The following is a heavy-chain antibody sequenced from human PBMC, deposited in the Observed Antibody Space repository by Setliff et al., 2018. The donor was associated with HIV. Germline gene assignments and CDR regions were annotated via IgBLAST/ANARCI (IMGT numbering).Heavy chain of an antibody. CDR2: IWYDGSNK. CDR3: ARGPQYNFWGGYLGL. Sequence: SLRLSCAASGFTFSSYGMHWVRQAPGKGLEWVAVIWYDGSNKYYADSVKGRFTTSRDNSKNTLYLQMNSLRAEDTAVYYCARGPQYNFWGGYLGLWGRGTLVTVSS. CDR1: GFTFSSYG. D-gene: IGHD3-3*01. J-gene: IGHJ4*02. V-gene: IGHV3-33*01.